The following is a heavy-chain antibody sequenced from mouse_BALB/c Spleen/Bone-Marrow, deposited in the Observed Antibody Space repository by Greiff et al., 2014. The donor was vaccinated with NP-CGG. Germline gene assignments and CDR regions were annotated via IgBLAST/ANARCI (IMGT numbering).Heavy chain of an antibody. Sequence: EVHLVESGGDLVKPGGSLKLSCAASGFTFSDFYMFWFRQTPEKRLEWVATISDGGTYTYYPDSVKGRFTISRDNAKNNMYLQMSSLKSEDTAMYYCARSGERYGAMDYWGQGTSVTVSS. CDR3: ARSGERYGAMDY. V-gene: IGHV5-4*02. CDR1: GFTFSDFY. D-gene: IGHD1-1*02. CDR2: ISDGGTYT. J-gene: IGHJ4*01.